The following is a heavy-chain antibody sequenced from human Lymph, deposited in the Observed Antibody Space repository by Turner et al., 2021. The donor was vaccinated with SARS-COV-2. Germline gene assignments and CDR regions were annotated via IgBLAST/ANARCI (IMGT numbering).Heavy chain of an antibody. CDR1: GFTCNNYP. CDR3: ARDSSGSGTLDY. J-gene: IGHJ4*02. D-gene: IGHD3-10*01. V-gene: IGHV3-30-3*01. CDR2: ISYDGSNK. Sequence: QVQLVESGGGVVQPGRSLSLCCAASGFTCNNYPMHWVRQAPGKGLEWVAVISYDGSNKYYADSVKGRFTISRDNSKNTLYLQMNSLRAEDTAVYYCARDSSGSGTLDYWGQGTLVTVSS.